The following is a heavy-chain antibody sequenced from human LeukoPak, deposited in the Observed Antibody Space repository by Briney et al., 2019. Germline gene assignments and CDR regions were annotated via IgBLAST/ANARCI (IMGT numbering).Heavy chain of an antibody. CDR2: IHQDVIEK. D-gene: IGHD3-16*02. J-gene: IGHJ4*02. CDR3: AGWEGNCYYFYY. V-gene: IGHV3-7*01. Sequence: GGSLRLSCAASGFAFSNYWMSWVGQAGGKGLEGVANIHQDVIEKYYVDSVKGRFTISRDNAKNSLYLQMNSLRVVDTAVYYCAGWEGNCYYFYYGGQGTLVTVSS. CDR1: GFAFSNYW.